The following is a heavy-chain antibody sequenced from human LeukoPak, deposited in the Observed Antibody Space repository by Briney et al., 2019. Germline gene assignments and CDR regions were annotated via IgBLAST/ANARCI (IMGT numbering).Heavy chain of an antibody. J-gene: IGHJ5*02. V-gene: IGHV4-34*01. CDR3: ARGQSSGYYPRLFWFDP. CDR1: GGSISSYY. CDR2: INHSGST. D-gene: IGHD3-22*01. Sequence: PSETLSLTCTVSGGSISSYYWSWIRQPPGKGLEWIGEINHSGSTNYNPSLKSRVTISVDTSKNQFSLKLSSVTAADTAVYYCARGQSSGYYPRLFWFDPWGQGTLVTVSS.